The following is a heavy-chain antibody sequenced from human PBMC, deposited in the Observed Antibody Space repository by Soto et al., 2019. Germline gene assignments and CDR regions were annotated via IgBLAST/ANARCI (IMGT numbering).Heavy chain of an antibody. D-gene: IGHD2-21*02. J-gene: IGHJ4*02. Sequence: EVQLVESGGGLVQPGGSLSLSCAASGFTFSSYAMHWVRQAPGKGLEYVSTINRNGGSTYYANSVKGRFTISRDNSKNTLYLQMGSLRAEDMAVYYCARGGSDYYFDYWGQGTLVTVSS. CDR1: GFTFSSYA. V-gene: IGHV3-64*01. CDR2: INRNGGST. CDR3: ARGGSDYYFDY.